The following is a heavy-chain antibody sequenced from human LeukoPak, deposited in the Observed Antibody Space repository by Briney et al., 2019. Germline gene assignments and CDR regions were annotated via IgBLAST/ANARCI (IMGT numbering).Heavy chain of an antibody. J-gene: IGHJ5*02. D-gene: IGHD3-22*01. V-gene: IGHV3-64*01. CDR3: ARGQYYYDSSGLYNWFDP. CDR2: ISSNGGST. Sequence: GGSLRLSCAASGFTFISYAMHWVRQAPGKGLEYVSAISSNGGSTYYANSVKGRFTISRDNSKNTLYLQMGSLRAEDMAVYYCARGQYYYDSSGLYNWFDPWGQGTLVTVSS. CDR1: GFTFISYA.